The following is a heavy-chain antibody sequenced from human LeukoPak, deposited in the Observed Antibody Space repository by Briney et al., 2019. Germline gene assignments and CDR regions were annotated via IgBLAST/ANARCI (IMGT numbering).Heavy chain of an antibody. Sequence: SETLSLTCTVSGYSISSGYYWGWIRQPPGKGLEWIGSIYYSGSTYYNPSLKSRVTISVDTSKNQFSLKLSSVTAADTAVYYCARINEVGATQIYWGQGTLVTVSS. J-gene: IGHJ4*02. CDR1: GYSISSGYY. CDR3: ARINEVGATQIY. CDR2: IYYSGST. V-gene: IGHV4-38-2*02. D-gene: IGHD1-26*01.